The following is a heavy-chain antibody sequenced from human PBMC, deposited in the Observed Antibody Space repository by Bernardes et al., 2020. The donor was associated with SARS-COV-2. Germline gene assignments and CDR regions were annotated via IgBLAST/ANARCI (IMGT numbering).Heavy chain of an antibody. Sequence: SETLSLTCAVYGGSFSGYWSWIRQPPGKGLEWIGEINHSGGTKYNPSLKSRVSISVDTSKNQFSLRLNSVTAADTAAYYCTRHGGRHFDFWDQGTLVTVSS. V-gene: IGHV4-34*01. CDR3: TRHGGRHFDF. CDR1: GGSFSGY. D-gene: IGHD2-15*01. J-gene: IGHJ4*02. CDR2: INHSGGT.